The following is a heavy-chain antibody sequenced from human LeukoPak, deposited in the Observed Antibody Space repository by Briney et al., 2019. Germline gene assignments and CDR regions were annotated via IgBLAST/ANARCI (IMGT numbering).Heavy chain of an antibody. CDR1: GGSFSGYY. D-gene: IGHD6-13*01. Sequence: KPSETLSLTCAVYGGSFSGYYWSWIRQPPGEGLEWIGEINHSGSTNYNPSLKSRVTISVDTSKNQFSLKLSSVTAADTAVYYCARLGQQVAQHWGQGTLVTVSS. J-gene: IGHJ1*01. CDR3: ARLGQQVAQH. V-gene: IGHV4-34*01. CDR2: INHSGST.